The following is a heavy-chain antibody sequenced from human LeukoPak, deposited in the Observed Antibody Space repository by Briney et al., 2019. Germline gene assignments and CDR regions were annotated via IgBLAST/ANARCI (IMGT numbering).Heavy chain of an antibody. V-gene: IGHV3-30*02. CDR3: AKNSDYYDSSGIDY. CDR2: IRYDGSNK. Sequence: PGGSLRLSCAASGFSFSTYGMHWVRQAPGKGLEWVAVIRYDGSNKYYADSVKGRFTISRDNSKNTLYLQMNSLRAEDTAVYYCAKNSDYYDSSGIDYWGQGTLVTVSS. CDR1: GFSFSTYG. D-gene: IGHD3-22*01. J-gene: IGHJ4*02.